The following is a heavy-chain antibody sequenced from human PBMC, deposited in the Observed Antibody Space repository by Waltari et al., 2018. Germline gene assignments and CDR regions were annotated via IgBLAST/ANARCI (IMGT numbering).Heavy chain of an antibody. CDR2: MNPNSGNT. CDR1: GYNFTSYD. Sequence: QVQLVQSGAEVKKPGASVKVSCKASGYNFTSYDITWVRQDTGQGLEWMGWMNPNSGNTGYAQKFQGRVTITRNTSISTAYMELSSLRSEDTAVYYCARVMRGSHDAFDIWGQGTMVTVSS. V-gene: IGHV1-8*03. D-gene: IGHD1-26*01. CDR3: ARVMRGSHDAFDI. J-gene: IGHJ3*02.